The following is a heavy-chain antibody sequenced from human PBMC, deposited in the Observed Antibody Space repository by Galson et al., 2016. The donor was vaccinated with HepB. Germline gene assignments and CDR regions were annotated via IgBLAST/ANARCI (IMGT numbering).Heavy chain of an antibody. CDR1: GFTFSNYA. D-gene: IGHD3-22*01. V-gene: IGHV3-23*01. Sequence: SLRLSCAASGFTFSNYAMTWVRQVPEKGLEWVSAIGGNGIDTYYADSVKGRFTISRDNSKNTLYLILSSLRVEDTAVYFSAKDYYDTGLHYRPNFDYWGQGALVTVSS. J-gene: IGHJ4*02. CDR2: IGGNGIDT. CDR3: AKDYYDTGLHYRPNFDY.